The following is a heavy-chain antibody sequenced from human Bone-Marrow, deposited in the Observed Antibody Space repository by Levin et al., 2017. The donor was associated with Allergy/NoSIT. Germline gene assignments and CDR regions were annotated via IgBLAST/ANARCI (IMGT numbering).Heavy chain of an antibody. CDR3: ARDPLDYGTNSGNY. Sequence: GSLRLSCTVSGGSISSSTWWSWVRQSPGKGLEWIGEIYHGGRTNYNPSLKSRVSMSVDKSKRQFSLKLSSVTAADTAVYYCARDPLDYGTNSGNYWGQGTLVTVSS. CDR2: IYHGGRT. D-gene: IGHD4-17*01. CDR1: GGSISSSTW. J-gene: IGHJ4*02. V-gene: IGHV4-4*02.